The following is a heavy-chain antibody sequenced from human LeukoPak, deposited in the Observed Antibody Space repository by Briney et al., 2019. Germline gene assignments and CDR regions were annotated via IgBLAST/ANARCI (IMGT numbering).Heavy chain of an antibody. D-gene: IGHD6-6*01. CDR2: IKSKTDGGTT. V-gene: IGHV3-15*01. Sequence: GGSLRLSCAASGFTFSNAWMSWVRQAPGKGLEWVGRIKSKTDGGTTDYAAPVKGRFTISRDNAKNSLYLQMNSLRAEDTAVYYCARDPRISSSPTHFDYWGQGTLVTVSS. CDR3: ARDPRISSSPTHFDY. J-gene: IGHJ4*02. CDR1: GFTFSNAW.